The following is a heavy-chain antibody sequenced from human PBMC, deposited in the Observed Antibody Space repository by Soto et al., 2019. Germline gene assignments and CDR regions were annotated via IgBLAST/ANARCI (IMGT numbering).Heavy chain of an antibody. CDR2: IIPVLGTT. D-gene: IGHD2-21*02. Sequence: QVQLVQSGAEVKKPGSSVKVSCRASGDTFSSYTVNWVRQAPGRGLEWLGRIIPVLGTTDYAQKFKGRVTITADKSTNIAYMELSSLRSEDRAVYYCARRRYCGYDCYHKHYYGMDVWGQGTTVTVAS. CDR3: ARRRYCGYDCYHKHYYGMDV. CDR1: GDTFSSYT. V-gene: IGHV1-69*08. J-gene: IGHJ6*02.